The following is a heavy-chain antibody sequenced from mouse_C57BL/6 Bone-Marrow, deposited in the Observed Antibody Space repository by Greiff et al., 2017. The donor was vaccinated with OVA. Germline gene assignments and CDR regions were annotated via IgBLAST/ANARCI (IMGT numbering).Heavy chain of an antibody. J-gene: IGHJ3*01. Sequence: EVQLQQSGAELVKPGASVKLSCKASGYTFTSYWMHWVKQRPGQGLEWIGAIYPGNSDTSYNQKFKGKAKLTAVTSASTAYMELSSLTNEDSAVYYCTREGYYDYDEAWFAYWGQGTLVTVSA. CDR1: GYTFTSYW. V-gene: IGHV1-5*01. CDR2: IYPGNSDT. CDR3: TREGYYDYDEAWFAY. D-gene: IGHD2-4*01.